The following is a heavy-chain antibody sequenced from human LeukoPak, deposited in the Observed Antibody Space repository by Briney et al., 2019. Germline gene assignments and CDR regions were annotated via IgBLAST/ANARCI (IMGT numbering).Heavy chain of an antibody. J-gene: IGHJ4*02. V-gene: IGHV3-74*01. D-gene: IGHD6-6*01. CDR1: GFTFTSYG. CDR2: INSVGSST. Sequence: GGTLRLSCAASGFTFTSYGMSWVRQAPGKGLVWVSRINSVGSSTSYADSVKGRFTISRDNAKNTLYLQMNSLRAEDTAVYYCARGGVYSSSAPDYWGKGTLVTVSS. CDR3: ARGGVYSSSAPDY.